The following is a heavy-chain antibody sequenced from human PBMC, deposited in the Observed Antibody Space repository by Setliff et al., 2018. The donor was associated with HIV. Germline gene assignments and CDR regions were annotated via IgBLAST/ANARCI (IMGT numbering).Heavy chain of an antibody. D-gene: IGHD6-13*01. J-gene: IGHJ4*02. CDR2: IKSKTDGGAI. CDR3: TTDAGYSSRWYGD. V-gene: IGHV3-15*01. CDR1: GFSFSNAY. Sequence: GGSLRLSCAASGFSFSNAYMSWVRQAPGKGLEWIGRIKSKTDGGAIDYAAPVKGRFTISREDSKTTLYLQMESLKTEDTAVYYCTTDAGYSSRWYGDWGQGTQVTVSS.